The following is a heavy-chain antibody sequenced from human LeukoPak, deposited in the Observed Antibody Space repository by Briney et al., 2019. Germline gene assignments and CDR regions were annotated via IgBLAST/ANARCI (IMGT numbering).Heavy chain of an antibody. CDR3: ARGLNDSWTGENY. J-gene: IGHJ4*02. D-gene: IGHD3-3*01. CDR2: INHSGST. Sequence: SETLSLTCAVYDGSFSGYYWSWIRQPPGEGLEWIGEINHSGSTNYNPSLKGRVTISLDTSKSQFSLKVRYVTAADTAVYYCARGLNDSWTGENYWGQGTLVTVSS. V-gene: IGHV4-34*01. CDR1: DGSFSGYY.